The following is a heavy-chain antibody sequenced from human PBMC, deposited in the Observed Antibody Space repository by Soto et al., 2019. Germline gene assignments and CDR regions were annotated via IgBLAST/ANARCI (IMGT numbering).Heavy chain of an antibody. CDR3: AKGVTVTTGFFSY. D-gene: IGHD4-17*01. CDR2: ISYDGSNK. Sequence: QVQLVESGGGVVQPGRSLRLSCAASGFTFSSYAMHWVRQAPGKGLEWVAVISYDGSNKYYADSVKGRFTISRDNSKNTLYLQMNSLRAEDTAVYYCAKGVTVTTGFFSYWGQGTLVTVSS. J-gene: IGHJ4*02. V-gene: IGHV3-30-3*01. CDR1: GFTFSSYA.